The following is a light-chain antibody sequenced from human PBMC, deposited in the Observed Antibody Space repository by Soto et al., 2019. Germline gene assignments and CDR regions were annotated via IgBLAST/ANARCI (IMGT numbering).Light chain of an antibody. CDR1: RSNIGRNF. Sequence: QSVLTQSPSASGTPGQRVTISFSGSRSNIGRNFAYWYQHVPGTAPRLLIQRNNERPSGVTDRFSGSKSGTSVSLAISGLRSDDEATYYCAAWDDTLDAQVFGGGTKLTVL. CDR2: RNN. V-gene: IGLV1-47*01. J-gene: IGLJ3*02. CDR3: AAWDDTLDAQV.